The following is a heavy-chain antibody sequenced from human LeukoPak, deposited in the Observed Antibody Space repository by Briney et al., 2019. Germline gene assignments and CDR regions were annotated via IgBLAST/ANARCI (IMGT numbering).Heavy chain of an antibody. V-gene: IGHV4-39*01. CDR1: GGSISSSAYF. J-gene: IGHJ4*02. CDR3: ARGPHGRQVDF. D-gene: IGHD1-26*01. CDR2: IYNGGTT. Sequence: SETLSLTSTVSGGSISSSAYFWGWIRLPPGKGLEWIGTIYNGGTTYNNPPLRSRVTISVDTSKNQLSLKLNSVTAADTAVYYCARGPHGRQVDFWGQGTLVTVSS.